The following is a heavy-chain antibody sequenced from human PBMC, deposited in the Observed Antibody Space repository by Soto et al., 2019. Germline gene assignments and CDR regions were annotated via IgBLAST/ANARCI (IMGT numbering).Heavy chain of an antibody. CDR3: ARERSRHQCVVVVAATNDAFDI. D-gene: IGHD2-15*01. CDR2: TRNKANSYTT. Sequence: EVQLVESGGGLVQPGGSLRLSCAASGFTFSDHYMDWVRQAPGKGLEWVGRTRNKANSYTTEYAASVKGRFTISRDDSKNSLYLQMHSLKTEDTAVYYCARERSRHQCVVVVAATNDAFDIWGQGTMVTVSS. J-gene: IGHJ3*02. CDR1: GFTFSDHY. V-gene: IGHV3-72*01.